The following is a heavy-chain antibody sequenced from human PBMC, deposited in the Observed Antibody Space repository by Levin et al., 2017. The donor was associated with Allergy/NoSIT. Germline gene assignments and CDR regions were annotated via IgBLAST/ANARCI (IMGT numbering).Heavy chain of an antibody. J-gene: IGHJ6*02. V-gene: IGHV3-30*04. D-gene: IGHD6-19*01. Sequence: GESLKISCAASGFTFSSYAMHWVRQAPGKGLEWVAVISYDGSNKYYADSVKGRFTISRDNSKNTQYLQMNSLRAEDTAVYYCARDVKVGGWRDDYGMDVWGQGTTVTVSS. CDR3: ARDVKVGGWRDDYGMDV. CDR2: ISYDGSNK. CDR1: GFTFSSYA.